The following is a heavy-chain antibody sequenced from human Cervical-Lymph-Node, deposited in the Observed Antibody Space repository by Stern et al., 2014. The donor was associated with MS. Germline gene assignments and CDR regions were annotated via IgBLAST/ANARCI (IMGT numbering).Heavy chain of an antibody. CDR3: AREPAARSFDF. D-gene: IGHD6-6*01. Sequence: VQLVESGVEVKKPGASVKVSCRASGYNFTTYGINWVRQATGQGLEWMGWISTYKGNPTYAQKFQGIVNMTSDPATNNVYLDHRSLTQDDTAFCYCAREPAARSFDFWGQGTLFTVSS. CDR2: ISTYKGNP. CDR1: GYNFTTYG. V-gene: IGHV1-18*01. J-gene: IGHJ4*02.